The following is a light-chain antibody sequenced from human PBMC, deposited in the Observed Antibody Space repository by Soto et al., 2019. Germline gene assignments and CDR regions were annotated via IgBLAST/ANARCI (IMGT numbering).Light chain of an antibody. CDR2: TDS. CDR3: VAWDDSLNGPL. CDR1: SSNIGSNT. Sequence: QLVLTQLPSASGTPGQVVTISCSGSSSNIGSNTVNWYQHLPGTAPKLLIYTDSLRPSGVPGRFTAFKSGTSASLAISGLQSEDEADYYCVAWDDSLNGPLFGGGTKLTVL. V-gene: IGLV1-44*01. J-gene: IGLJ2*01.